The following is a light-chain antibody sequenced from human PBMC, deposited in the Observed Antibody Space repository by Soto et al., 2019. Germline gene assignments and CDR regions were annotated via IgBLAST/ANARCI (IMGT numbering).Light chain of an antibody. CDR1: SSDVGGYNY. J-gene: IGLJ2*01. Sequence: QSALTQPDSVSGSHGQSITISCTGTSSDVGGYNYVSCYQQHPGKAPKLMIYDVINRPTAVSNRFSGSKSGNTASLTISGHQAGDYAAYDCSSYTTNHTVVFCGVTELT. CDR3: SSYTTNHTVV. V-gene: IGLV2-14*03. CDR2: DVI.